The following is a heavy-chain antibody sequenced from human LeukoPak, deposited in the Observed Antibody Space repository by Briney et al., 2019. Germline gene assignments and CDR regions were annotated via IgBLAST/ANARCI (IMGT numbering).Heavy chain of an antibody. CDR2: SYHSGDT. Sequence: SETLSLTCAVSGGSFSNINWWSWVRQSPGKGLEWIGESYHSGDTNYNPSLKSRVTISIDKSKNQFSLKLTSVTAADTAVYFCARIGYCTSTSCYGGYYFDYWGQGTLVTVSS. V-gene: IGHV4-4*02. J-gene: IGHJ4*02. CDR3: ARIGYCTSTSCYGGYYFDY. D-gene: IGHD2-2*01. CDR1: GGSFSNINW.